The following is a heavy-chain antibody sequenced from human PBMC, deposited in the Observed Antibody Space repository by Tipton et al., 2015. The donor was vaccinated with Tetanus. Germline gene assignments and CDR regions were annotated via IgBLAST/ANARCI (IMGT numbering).Heavy chain of an antibody. J-gene: IGHJ4*02. D-gene: IGHD3-3*01. Sequence: GSLRLSCAASGFTFSSYWMHWVRQAPGKGLVWVSRINSDGSSTSYADSVKGRFTISRDNAKNTLYLQMNSLRAEDTAVYYCARVGGLEWLLWEGYFDYWGQGTLVTVSS. CDR2: INSDGSST. CDR3: ARVGGLEWLLWEGYFDY. CDR1: GFTFSSYW. V-gene: IGHV3-74*01.